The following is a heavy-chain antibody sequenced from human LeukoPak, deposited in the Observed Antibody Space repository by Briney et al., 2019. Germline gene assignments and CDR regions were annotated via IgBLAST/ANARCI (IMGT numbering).Heavy chain of an antibody. Sequence: GGSLRLSCAASGFTFSSYGMHWVRQVPGKGLEWVAVIWYDGSNKYYADSVKGRFTISRNNSKNTLYLQTNSLRAEDTAVYYCASPKMKLLLRDAFDIWGQGAMVTVSS. CDR1: GFTFSSYG. D-gene: IGHD3-22*01. J-gene: IGHJ3*02. CDR3: ASPKMKLLLRDAFDI. CDR2: IWYDGSNK. V-gene: IGHV3-33*01.